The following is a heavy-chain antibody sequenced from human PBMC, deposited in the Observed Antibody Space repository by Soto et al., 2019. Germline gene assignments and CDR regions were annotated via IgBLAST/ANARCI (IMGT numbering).Heavy chain of an antibody. J-gene: IGHJ3*01. V-gene: IGHV2-5*01. Sequence: QITLKESGPALVQPTQTLTLTCTFSGFSLSTSGVGVGWIRQPPGKALEWLALIYWYGDKRYTPSLKSRLFISKHTSKNQVVLTMTKVDPEDAATYYCAHRVVGPGPITRAFDFWGQGTMVTVSS. D-gene: IGHD2-15*01. CDR1: GFSLSTSGVG. CDR2: IYWYGDK. CDR3: AHRVVGPGPITRAFDF.